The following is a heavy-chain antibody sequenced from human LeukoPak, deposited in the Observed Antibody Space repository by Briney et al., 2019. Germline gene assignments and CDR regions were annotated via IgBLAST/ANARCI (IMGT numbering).Heavy chain of an antibody. CDR2: IYYSGST. J-gene: IGHJ2*01. CDR3: ARGGIGSGAYWYFDL. D-gene: IGHD3-10*01. CDR1: GGSISSSSYY. V-gene: IGHV4-39*07. Sequence: SETLSLTCTVSGGSISSSSYYWGWIRQPPGKGLGWIGSIYYSGSTYYNPSLKSRVTISVDTSKNQFSLKLSSVTAADTAVYYCARGGIGSGAYWYFDLWGRGTLVTVSS.